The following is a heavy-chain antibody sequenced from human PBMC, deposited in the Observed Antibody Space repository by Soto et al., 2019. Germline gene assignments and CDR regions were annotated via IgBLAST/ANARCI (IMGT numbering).Heavy chain of an antibody. CDR1: GDSVSSNGAA. V-gene: IGHV6-1*01. J-gene: IGHJ4*02. Sequence: PSETLSLTCAISGDSVSSNGAAWNWIRQSPSRGLEWLGRTYYRSRWYSDYAPSVKSRLTVNPDTSQNQFSLQLNSVTPEDTAIYYCARDPPGVHSAFDFWGQGTLVTVS. CDR2: TYYRSRWYS. CDR3: ARDPPGVHSAFDF. D-gene: IGHD4-4*01.